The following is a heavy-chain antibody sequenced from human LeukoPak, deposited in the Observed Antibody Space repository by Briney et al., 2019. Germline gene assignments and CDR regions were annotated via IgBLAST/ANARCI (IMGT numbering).Heavy chain of an antibody. D-gene: IGHD5-12*01. CDR1: GFTFSSYE. CDR2: ISYDASNE. V-gene: IGHV3-30*18. Sequence: GGSLRHSCAASGFTFSSYEMNWVRQAPGKGLEWVAVISYDASNEYYADSVKGRFTISRDNSKNTLDLQMNSLRAEDTAVYYCAKDLSSGVATIDYWGQGTLVTVSS. J-gene: IGHJ4*02. CDR3: AKDLSSGVATIDY.